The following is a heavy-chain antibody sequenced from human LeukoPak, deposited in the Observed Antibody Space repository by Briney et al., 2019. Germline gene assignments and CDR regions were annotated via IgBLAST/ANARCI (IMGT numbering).Heavy chain of an antibody. CDR3: ATLGSAGTFDY. V-gene: IGHV4-34*01. D-gene: IGHD6-13*01. Sequence: SSETLSLTCAVYGGSFSGYYWSWIRQPPGKGLEWIGEINHSGSTNYNPSLKSRVTISIDTSKNQFSLKLTSVTAADMAVYYCATLGSAGTFDYWGQGTLVTVSS. J-gene: IGHJ4*02. CDR1: GGSFSGYY. CDR2: INHSGST.